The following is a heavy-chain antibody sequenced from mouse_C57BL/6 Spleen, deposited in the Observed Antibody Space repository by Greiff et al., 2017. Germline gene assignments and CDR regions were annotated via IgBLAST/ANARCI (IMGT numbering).Heavy chain of an antibody. J-gene: IGHJ4*01. CDR1: GYAFSSSW. CDR2: IYPGAGVT. D-gene: IGHD2-5*01. V-gene: IGHV1-82*01. Sequence: QVQLQQSGPELVKPGASVTISCKASGYAFSSSWMNWVKQRPGKGLEWIGRIYPGAGVTNYNGQFKGKAILTADKSSSTAYMQLSSLTSEDSAVYFCARSAYYSNFHAMDYWGQGTSVTVSA. CDR3: ARSAYYSNFHAMDY.